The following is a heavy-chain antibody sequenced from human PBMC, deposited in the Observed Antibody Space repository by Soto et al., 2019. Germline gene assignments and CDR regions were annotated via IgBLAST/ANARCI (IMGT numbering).Heavy chain of an antibody. CDR3: AKETSITIFGAVITTNIFDY. CDR2: ISYDGSNK. D-gene: IGHD3-3*01. V-gene: IGHV3-30*18. CDR1: GFTFSSYG. Sequence: QVQLVESGGGVVQPGRSLRLSCAASGFTFSSYGMHWVRQAPGKGLEWVAVISYDGSNKYYADSVKGRFTISRDNSKNTLYLQMNSLRAEDTAVYYCAKETSITIFGAVITTNIFDYWGQGTLVTVSS. J-gene: IGHJ4*02.